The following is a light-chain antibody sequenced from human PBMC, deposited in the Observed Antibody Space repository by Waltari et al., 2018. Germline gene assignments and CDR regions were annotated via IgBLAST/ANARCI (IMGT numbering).Light chain of an antibody. CDR2: NTN. V-gene: IGLV8-61*01. CDR1: PDPVPTGSY. CDR3: VLYLGSGIWV. Sequence: QTVVTQEPSFSVYPGGTVTLTCGLNPDPVPTGSYGSWYQQTPGQPPRMLLYNTNTRSSGAPVRFSGSILGKKAALTITGAQADDESDYYCVLYLGSGIWVFGGGTKLTVL. J-gene: IGLJ3*02.